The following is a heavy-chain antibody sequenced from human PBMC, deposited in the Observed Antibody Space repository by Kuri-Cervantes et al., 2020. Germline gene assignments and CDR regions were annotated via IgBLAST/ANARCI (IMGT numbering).Heavy chain of an antibody. CDR1: GFTFSNAW. Sequence: GESLMISWAPSGFTFSNAWMSWVRPAPGKGLEWVSSISSSSSYIYYEDSVKGRFTISRDNAKNSLYLQMNSLRAEDTAVYYWARDKGQLGDYYYYYYYYMDVWGKGTTVTVSS. D-gene: IGHD6-6*01. V-gene: IGHV3-21*01. J-gene: IGHJ6*03. CDR2: ISSSSSYI. CDR3: ARDKGQLGDYYYYYYYYMDV.